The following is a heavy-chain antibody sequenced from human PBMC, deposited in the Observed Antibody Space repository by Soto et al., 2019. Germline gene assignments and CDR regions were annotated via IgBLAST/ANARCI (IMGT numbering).Heavy chain of an antibody. CDR2: ISYDGSNK. Sequence: QVQLVESGGGVVQPGRSLRLSCAASGFTFSSYGMHWVRQAPGKGLEWVAVISYDGSNKYYADSVKGRFTISRDNSKNTLYLQMNSLRAEDTAVYYCAKDKRGSGSYYDAADYWGQGTLVTVSS. CDR3: AKDKRGSGSYYDAADY. D-gene: IGHD3-10*01. J-gene: IGHJ4*02. V-gene: IGHV3-30*18. CDR1: GFTFSSYG.